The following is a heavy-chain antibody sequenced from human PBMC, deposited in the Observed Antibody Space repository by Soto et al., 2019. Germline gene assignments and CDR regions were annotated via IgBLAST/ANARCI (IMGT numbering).Heavy chain of an antibody. V-gene: IGHV3-74*01. Sequence: GGSLRLSCAAPGSTFDTYWMNWVRQAPGKGPEWLSGINSDGTISSYADSVKGRFTISRDNARNTLSLQMNSLRADDTAVYYCARLSGDHSAFFSYGMDAWGQGTTVTVSS. CDR3: ARLSGDHSAFFSYGMDA. D-gene: IGHD2-21*01. J-gene: IGHJ6*02. CDR2: INSDGTIS. CDR1: GSTFDTYW.